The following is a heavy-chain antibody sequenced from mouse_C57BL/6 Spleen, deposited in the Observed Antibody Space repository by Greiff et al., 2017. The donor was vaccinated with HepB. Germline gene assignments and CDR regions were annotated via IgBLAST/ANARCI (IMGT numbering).Heavy chain of an antibody. J-gene: IGHJ1*03. CDR3: ERVPHYYGSSYWYCDV. Sequence: EVQLQQSGPELVKPGASVKIPCKASGYTFTDYNMDWVKQSHGKSLEWIGDINPNNGGTIYNQKFKGKATLTVDKSSSTAYMELRSLTSEDTAVYYCERVPHYYGSSYWYCDVWGTGTTVTVSS. CDR1: GYTFTDYN. V-gene: IGHV1-18*01. CDR2: INPNNGGT. D-gene: IGHD1-1*01.